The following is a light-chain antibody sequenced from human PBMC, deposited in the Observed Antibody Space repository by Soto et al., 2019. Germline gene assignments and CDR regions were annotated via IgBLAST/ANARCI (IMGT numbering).Light chain of an antibody. J-gene: IGKJ1*01. V-gene: IGKV3-20*01. Sequence: EIVTTQSPGTLSLSPGERATLYCRASQSVSSNHLAWYQQKPGQAPRLLIYGGSSRATGIPVRFSGSGSETDFTLTITRLEPEDFAMYYCQQYSSSRTFGQGTKVDIK. CDR3: QQYSSSRT. CDR2: GGS. CDR1: QSVSSNH.